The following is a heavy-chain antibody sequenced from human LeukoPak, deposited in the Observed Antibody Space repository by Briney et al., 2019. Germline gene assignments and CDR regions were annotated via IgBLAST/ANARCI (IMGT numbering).Heavy chain of an antibody. D-gene: IGHD3-3*01. V-gene: IGHV3-21*01. J-gene: IGHJ4*02. Sequence: GGSLRLSCAASGFTFSSYSMNWVRQARGKGLEWVSSISSSSSYIYYADSVKGRFTISRDNAKNSLYLQMNSLRAEDTAVYYCARHAGLRFLEWLLPTDYWGQGTLVTVSS. CDR2: ISSSSSYI. CDR1: GFTFSSYS. CDR3: ARHAGLRFLEWLLPTDY.